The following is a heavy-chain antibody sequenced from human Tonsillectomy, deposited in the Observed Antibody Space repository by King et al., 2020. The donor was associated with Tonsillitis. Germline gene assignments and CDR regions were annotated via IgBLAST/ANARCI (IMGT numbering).Heavy chain of an antibody. V-gene: IGHV3-23*04. CDR2: IRGRGGST. Sequence: VQLVESGGGLVQPGGSLRLSCAASGFTFSSYAMSWVRQAPGKGLEWVSAIRGRGGSTYYSDSVKGRFTISRDNSKNTLDLQVNSLRAEDTAVYYCAKDRSDIVTAYSTWGTFDVWGQGTMVTVSS. D-gene: IGHD3-9*01. CDR3: AKDRSDIVTAYSTWGTFDV. CDR1: GFTFSSYA. J-gene: IGHJ3*01.